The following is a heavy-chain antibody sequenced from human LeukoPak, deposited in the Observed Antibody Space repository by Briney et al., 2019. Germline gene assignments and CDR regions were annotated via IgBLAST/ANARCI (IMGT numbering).Heavy chain of an antibody. CDR1: GGSISSYY. J-gene: IGHJ2*01. V-gene: IGHV4-59*01. D-gene: IGHD3-3*01. Sequence: SETLSLTCTVSGGSISSYYWSWIRHPPGKGLEWIGYIYYSGSTNYNPSLKSRVTISVDTSKNQFSLKLSSVTAADTAVYYCARVPYDFWSGLTTGYFDLWGRGTLVTVSS. CDR2: IYYSGST. CDR3: ARVPYDFWSGLTTGYFDL.